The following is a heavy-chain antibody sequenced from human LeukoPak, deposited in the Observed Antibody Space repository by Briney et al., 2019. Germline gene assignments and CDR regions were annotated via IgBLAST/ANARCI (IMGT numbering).Heavy chain of an antibody. Sequence: SETLSLTCTVSGGSISSYYWSWVRQPPGKGLEWIGYIYYSGSTNYNPSLKSRVTISVDTSKNQFSLKLSSVNAADTAVYYCARGASYYYDSSGYYYLDWFDPWGQGTLVTVSS. D-gene: IGHD3-22*01. CDR2: IYYSGST. CDR1: GGSISSYY. CDR3: ARGASYYYDSSGYYYLDWFDP. J-gene: IGHJ5*02. V-gene: IGHV4-59*01.